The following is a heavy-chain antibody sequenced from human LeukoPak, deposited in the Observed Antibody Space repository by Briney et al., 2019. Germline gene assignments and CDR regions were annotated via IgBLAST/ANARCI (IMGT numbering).Heavy chain of an antibody. D-gene: IGHD3-9*01. CDR1: GYTFTSYG. Sequence: ASVTVSCKASGYTFTSYGISWVRQAPGQGLEWMGWISAYNGNTNYAQKLQGRVTMTTDTSTSTAYMELRSLRSDDTAVYYCAREPPSPYYDILTGYYPFDYWGQGTLVSVSS. CDR3: AREPPSPYYDILTGYYPFDY. J-gene: IGHJ4*02. CDR2: ISAYNGNT. V-gene: IGHV1-18*04.